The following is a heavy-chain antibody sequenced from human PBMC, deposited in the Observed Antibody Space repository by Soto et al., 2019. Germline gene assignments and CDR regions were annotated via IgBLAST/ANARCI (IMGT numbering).Heavy chain of an antibody. CDR1: GYTFTSYG. CDR3: ARAPYGSGWYYFDY. Sequence: ASVNVSCKASGYTFTSYGISWVRQAPGQGLEWMGWISAYNGNTNYAQKLQGRVTMTTDTSTSTAYMELRSLRSDDTAVYYCARAPYGSGWYYFDYWGQGTLVTVSS. CDR2: ISAYNGNT. J-gene: IGHJ4*02. V-gene: IGHV1-18*01. D-gene: IGHD6-19*01.